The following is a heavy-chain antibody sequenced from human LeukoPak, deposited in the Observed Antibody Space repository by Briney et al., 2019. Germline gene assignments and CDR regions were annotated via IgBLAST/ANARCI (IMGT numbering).Heavy chain of an antibody. D-gene: IGHD3-22*01. CDR2: IWYDGSNK. CDR3: ARDDSSGYYFGPFDS. CDR1: GFTFSSYG. V-gene: IGHV3-33*01. J-gene: IGHJ4*02. Sequence: QAGGSLRLSCAASGFTFSSYGMHWVRQAPGKGLEWVAVIWYDGSNKYYADSVKGRFTISRDNSKNTLYLQMNSLRAEDTAVYYCARDDSSGYYFGPFDSWGQGTLVTVSS.